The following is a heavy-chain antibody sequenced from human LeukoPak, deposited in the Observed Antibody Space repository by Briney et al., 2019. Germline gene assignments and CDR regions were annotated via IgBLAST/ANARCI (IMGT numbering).Heavy chain of an antibody. CDR3: ARDASLNYDFWSGLFDY. CDR2: IRYDGSNK. Sequence: PGGSLRLSCAASGFTFSSYGMHWVRQAPGKGLEWVAFIRYDGSNKYYADSVKGRFTISRDNSKNTLYLQMNSLRAEDTAVYYCARDASLNYDFWSGLFDYWGQGTLVTVSS. J-gene: IGHJ4*02. V-gene: IGHV3-30*02. CDR1: GFTFSSYG. D-gene: IGHD3-3*01.